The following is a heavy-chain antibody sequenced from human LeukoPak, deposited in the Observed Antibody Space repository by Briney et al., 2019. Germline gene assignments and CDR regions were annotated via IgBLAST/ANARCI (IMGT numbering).Heavy chain of an antibody. D-gene: IGHD5-12*01. J-gene: IGHJ4*02. Sequence: GGSLRLSCAASGFTFSSYSMNWVRQAPGKGLEWVSAISSDGKNIHYTDSVKGRFTIFRDNSRNTVYLQMNSLRVEDTAVYYCAKTYSRESGYDFFFHYWGQGTRVTVSS. CDR1: GFTFSSYS. CDR3: AKTYSRESGYDFFFHY. V-gene: IGHV3-30*18. CDR2: ISSDGKNI.